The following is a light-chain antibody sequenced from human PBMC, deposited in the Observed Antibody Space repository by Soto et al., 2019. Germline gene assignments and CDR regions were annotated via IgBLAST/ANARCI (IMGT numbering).Light chain of an antibody. CDR3: QQRDT. CDR2: DAS. V-gene: IGKV3-11*01. J-gene: IGKJ1*01. CDR1: QSVSSY. Sequence: EIVLTQSPATLSLSPGERATLSCRASQSVSSYLAWYQQKPGQAPRLLIYDASNRATGIPARFSGSGSGTDFTLTISSLEPEDFAVYYCQQRDTFAQGTKV.